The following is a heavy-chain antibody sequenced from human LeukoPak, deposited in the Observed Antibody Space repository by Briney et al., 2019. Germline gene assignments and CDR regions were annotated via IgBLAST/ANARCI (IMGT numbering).Heavy chain of an antibody. J-gene: IGHJ6*03. Sequence: ASVKVSCKASGYTFTGYYIHWVRQAPGQGLEWMGWINPNSGGTTYAQKFQGRVTMTRDTSITTAYMELSRLRSDDTAVYYCARRGGKNYGDYVVYDKYMDVWGTGTTVTVSS. CDR2: INPNSGGT. V-gene: IGHV1-2*02. CDR3: ARRGGKNYGDYVVYDKYMDV. D-gene: IGHD4-17*01. CDR1: GYTFTGYY.